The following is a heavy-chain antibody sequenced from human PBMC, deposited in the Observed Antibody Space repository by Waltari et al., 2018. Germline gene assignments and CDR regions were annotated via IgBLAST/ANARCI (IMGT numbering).Heavy chain of an antibody. J-gene: IGHJ4*02. CDR1: GFTFSRFG. D-gene: IGHD2-15*01. CDR3: ASQSTTLFDY. CDR2: RWHDGSNE. Sequence: QVQLVESGGGVVQPGRSLRLSCAASGFTFSRFGMHWVRQAPGKGLGWVAVRWHDGSNEYYVDSVKGRFTISRDNSKNTLYLQMNSLRAEDSAVYYCASQSTTLFDYWGQGTLVTVSS. V-gene: IGHV3-33*01.